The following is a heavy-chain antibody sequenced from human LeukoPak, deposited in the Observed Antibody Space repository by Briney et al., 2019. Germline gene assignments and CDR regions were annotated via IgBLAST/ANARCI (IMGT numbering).Heavy chain of an antibody. V-gene: IGHV4-4*07. CDR1: GGSISSYY. CDR3: ARFQQLGPYYYYGMDV. J-gene: IGHJ6*02. D-gene: IGHD6-6*01. Sequence: SETLSLTCTVSGGSISSYYWSWIRQPAGKGLEWIGRIYTSGSTNYNPSLKSRVTVSVDTSKNQFSLKLSSVTAADTAVYYCARFQQLGPYYYYGMDVWGQGTTVTVSS. CDR2: IYTSGST.